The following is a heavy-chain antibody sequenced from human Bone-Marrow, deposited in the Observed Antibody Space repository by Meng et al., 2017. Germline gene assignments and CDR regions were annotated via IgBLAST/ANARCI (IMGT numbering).Heavy chain of an antibody. CDR3: ARDPSSYDYDSSGDAFDI. J-gene: IGHJ3*02. CDR1: GYTFTSYA. D-gene: IGHD3-22*01. Sequence: ASVKVSCKASGYTFTSYAMHWGRQAPGQRLEWMGWINAGNGNTKYSQKFQGRVTSTRDTSASTAYMELSSLRSEDTAVYYCARDPSSYDYDSSGDAFDIWGQGTMVTVSS. CDR2: INAGNGNT. V-gene: IGHV1-3*01.